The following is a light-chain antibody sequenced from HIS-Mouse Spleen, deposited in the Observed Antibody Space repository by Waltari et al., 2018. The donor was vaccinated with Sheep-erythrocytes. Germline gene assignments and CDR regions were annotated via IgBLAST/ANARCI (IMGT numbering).Light chain of an antibody. V-gene: IGKV3-15*01. CDR1: HSISSN. CDR2: GAS. Sequence: EIVMTQSPATLSVSPGERATLSCRASHSISSNLAWYQHKPGQAPRLLIYGASTRATGIPARFSGSGSGTEFTLTISSLQSEDFAVYYCQQYNNWPPTFGQGTKVEIK. J-gene: IGKJ1*01. CDR3: QQYNNWPPT.